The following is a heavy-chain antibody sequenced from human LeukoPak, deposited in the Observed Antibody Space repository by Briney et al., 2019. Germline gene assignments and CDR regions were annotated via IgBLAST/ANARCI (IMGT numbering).Heavy chain of an antibody. CDR1: GGSFSGYY. V-gene: IGHV4-34*01. D-gene: IGHD2-2*02. CDR3: AREECSSTSCYMGNDAFDI. J-gene: IGHJ3*02. CDR2: IKHSGST. Sequence: AETLSLTCAVYGGSFSGYYWSWIRQPPGKGLEWIGEIKHSGSTNYNPSLKSRVTISVDTSKNQFSLKLSSVTAADTAVYYCAREECSSTSCYMGNDAFDIWGQGTMVTVSS.